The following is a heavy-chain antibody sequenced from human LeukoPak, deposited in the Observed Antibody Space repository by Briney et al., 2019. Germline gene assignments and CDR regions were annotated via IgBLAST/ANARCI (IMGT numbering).Heavy chain of an antibody. V-gene: IGHV3-9*01. Sequence: GGSLRPSCAASGFTFDDYAMHWVRQAPGKGLEWVSGISWNSGSIGYADSVKGRFTISRDNAKNSLYLQMNSPRAEDTALYYCATLEMATRSFDYWGQGTLVTVSS. CDR1: GFTFDDYA. CDR3: ATLEMATRSFDY. CDR2: ISWNSGSI. J-gene: IGHJ4*02. D-gene: IGHD5-24*01.